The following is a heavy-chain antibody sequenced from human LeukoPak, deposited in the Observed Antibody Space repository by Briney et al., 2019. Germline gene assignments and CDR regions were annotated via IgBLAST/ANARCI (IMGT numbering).Heavy chain of an antibody. CDR2: INWNGGTT. CDR1: GFTFDEYG. Sequence: GGSLRLSCAASGFTFDEYGMSWVCQVPGKGLQWVSGINWNGGTTGYADSVKGRFTISRDNAKNSLYLQMNSLRAEDTAVYYCAELGITMIGGVWGKGTTVTISS. D-gene: IGHD3-10*02. J-gene: IGHJ6*04. V-gene: IGHV3-20*04. CDR3: AELGITMIGGV.